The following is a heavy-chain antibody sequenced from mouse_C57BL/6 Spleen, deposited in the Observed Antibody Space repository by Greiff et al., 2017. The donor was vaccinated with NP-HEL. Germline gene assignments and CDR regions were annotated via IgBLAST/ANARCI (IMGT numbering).Heavy chain of an antibody. CDR3: ARRGDYEYYFDY. J-gene: IGHJ2*01. V-gene: IGHV5-4*03. CDR1: GFTFSSYA. Sequence: EVKVVDSGGGLVKPGGSLKLSCAASGFTFSSYAMSWVRQTPEKRLEWVATISDGGSYTYYPDNVKGRFTISRDNAKNNLYLQMSHLKSEDTAMYYCARRGDYEYYFDYWGQGTTLTVSS. D-gene: IGHD2-4*01. CDR2: ISDGGSYT.